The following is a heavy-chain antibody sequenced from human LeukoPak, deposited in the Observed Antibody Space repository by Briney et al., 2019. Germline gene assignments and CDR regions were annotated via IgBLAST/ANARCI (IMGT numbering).Heavy chain of an antibody. J-gene: IGHJ3*02. D-gene: IGHD3-22*01. Sequence: SETLSLTCAVYGGSFSGYYWTWIRQPPGKGLEWIGEIHYSGSATYNPSLKSRVTMSVDTSKNQFSLKLSSVTAADTAVYYCARLGSLPGRYYYDSSGYFDRGAFDIWGQGTMVTVSS. CDR2: IHYSGSA. CDR3: ARLGSLPGRYYYDSSGYFDRGAFDI. CDR1: GGSFSGYY. V-gene: IGHV4-34*01.